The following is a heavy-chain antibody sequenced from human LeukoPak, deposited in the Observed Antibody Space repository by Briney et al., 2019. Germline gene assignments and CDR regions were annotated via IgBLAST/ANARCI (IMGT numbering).Heavy chain of an antibody. D-gene: IGHD3-22*01. CDR1: GFTLSSYS. CDR2: ISSRGTYI. J-gene: IGHJ4*02. V-gene: IGHV3-21*01. CDR3: ARADSSGYDYVDY. Sequence: GGSLRLSCAAPGFTLSSYSMNWVRQAPGKGLEWVSSISSRGTYIYYADSMKGRFTISRDNAKNSLYLQMNSLRAEDTAVYYCARADSSGYDYVDYWGQGTLVIVSS.